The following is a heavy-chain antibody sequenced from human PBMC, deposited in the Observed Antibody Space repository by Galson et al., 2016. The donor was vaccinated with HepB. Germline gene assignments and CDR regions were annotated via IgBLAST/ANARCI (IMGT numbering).Heavy chain of an antibody. CDR2: IYGGGTT. Sequence: SLRLSCAASGFTVSRNYMTWVRQAPGKGLEWVSVIYGGGTTYYADSVRGRFIISRDSSKNTLYLQMNSLRVEDTAVYYCASNGGSPTGILGPTEGIDYWGLGTLVTVSS. J-gene: IGHJ4*02. V-gene: IGHV3-53*01. CDR3: ASNGGSPTGILGPTEGIDY. D-gene: IGHD1-26*01. CDR1: GFTVSRNY.